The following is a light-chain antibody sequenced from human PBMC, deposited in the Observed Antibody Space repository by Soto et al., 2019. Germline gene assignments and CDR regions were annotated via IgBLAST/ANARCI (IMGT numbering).Light chain of an antibody. CDR2: GYN. Sequence: QAVVTQPPSVSGAPGQRVTISCTGSSSSIGAGYDVHWYQQLPGTAPKLLIYGYNNRPSGVPDRFSASKSGTSASLAVTGLQADDEADYYCQSYDNSLSGVVFGGGTKLTVL. CDR1: SSSIGAGYD. J-gene: IGLJ2*01. CDR3: QSYDNSLSGVV. V-gene: IGLV1-40*01.